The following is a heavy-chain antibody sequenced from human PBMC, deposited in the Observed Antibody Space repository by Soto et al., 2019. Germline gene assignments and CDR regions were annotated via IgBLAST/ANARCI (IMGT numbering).Heavy chain of an antibody. CDR3: ARTLSTVTMIFYFDY. V-gene: IGHV4-39*01. J-gene: IGHJ4*02. Sequence: QLQLQESGPGLVKPSETLSLTCTVSGGSISSSSYYWGWIRQPPGKGLEWIGSIYYSGSTYYNPSLKSRVTISVDTSKNQFSLKLSSVTAADTAVYYCARTLSTVTMIFYFDYWGQGTLVTVSS. CDR2: IYYSGST. CDR1: GGSISSSSYY. D-gene: IGHD4-17*01.